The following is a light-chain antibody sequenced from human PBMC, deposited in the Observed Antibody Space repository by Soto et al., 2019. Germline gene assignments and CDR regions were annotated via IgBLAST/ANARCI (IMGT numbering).Light chain of an antibody. J-gene: IGLJ2*01. Sequence: QSALTQPPSASGSPGQSVTISCTGTSSDVGSYNYVSWYQQHPGKAPKLMISEVSKRPSGVPDRFSGSKSGNTASLTVSGLQAEDEADYYCSSYVGNNNLVFGGGTKLTV. CDR3: SSYVGNNNLV. CDR1: SSDVGSYNY. V-gene: IGLV2-8*01. CDR2: EVS.